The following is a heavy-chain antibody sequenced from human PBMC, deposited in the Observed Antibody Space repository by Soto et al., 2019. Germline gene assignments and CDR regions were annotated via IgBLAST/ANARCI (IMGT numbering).Heavy chain of an antibody. V-gene: IGHV1-18*04. Sequence: QVQLVQSGAEVKKPGASVKVSCKASGYTFTSYGISWVRQAPGQGLEWLGWISAYNGNTNYAQKLQGRVTMTTDTSTSTAYMELRRLRSDDTAVFYCARGGMAARPPYYYYGMDVWGQGTAVTVSS. CDR3: ARGGMAARPPYYYYGMDV. CDR2: ISAYNGNT. CDR1: GYTFTSYG. J-gene: IGHJ6*02. D-gene: IGHD6-6*01.